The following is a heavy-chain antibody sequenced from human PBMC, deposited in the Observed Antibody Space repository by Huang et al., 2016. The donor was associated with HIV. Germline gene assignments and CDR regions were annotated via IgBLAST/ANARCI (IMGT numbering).Heavy chain of an antibody. CDR3: ATVDYYDTSGPQRGYFDN. D-gene: IGHD3-22*01. CDR2: VIPTRGTA. J-gene: IGHJ4*02. V-gene: IGHV1-69*01. Sequence: QVQLVQSGAEVKKPGSSVKVSCKASGCSFRNFAIGWVRQAPGQGLEWMGGVIPTRGTANYAQKFQGRVTIIADESTSTAYMELSSLRSEDTAVYYCATVDYYDTSGPQRGYFDNWGQGTLVTVSS. CDR1: GCSFRNFA.